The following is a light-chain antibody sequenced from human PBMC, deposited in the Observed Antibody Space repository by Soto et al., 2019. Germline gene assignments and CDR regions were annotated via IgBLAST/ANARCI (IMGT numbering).Light chain of an antibody. J-gene: IGKJ1*01. CDR3: QQYNNWLET. CDR1: QSVSNN. V-gene: IGKV3-15*01. CDR2: GAS. Sequence: EIVLTQSPGTLSLSPGERATLSCRASQSVSNNYLAWYQQKPGQAPRLLIYGASTRATGIPARFSGSGSGTEFTLTISSLQSEDFAVYYCQQYNNWLETFGQGTKVDIK.